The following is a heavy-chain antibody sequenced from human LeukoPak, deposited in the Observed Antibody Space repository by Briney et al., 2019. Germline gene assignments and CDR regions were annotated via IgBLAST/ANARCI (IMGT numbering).Heavy chain of an antibody. CDR1: GYTFTSYD. CDR3: ARVATMVRGAAGY. Sequence: ASVKVSCKASGYTFTSYDINWVRRATGQGLEWMGWMNPNSGNTGYAQKFQGRVTMTRNTSISTAYMELSSLRSEDTAVYYCARVATMVRGAAGYWGQGTLVTVSS. D-gene: IGHD3-10*01. V-gene: IGHV1-8*01. CDR2: MNPNSGNT. J-gene: IGHJ4*02.